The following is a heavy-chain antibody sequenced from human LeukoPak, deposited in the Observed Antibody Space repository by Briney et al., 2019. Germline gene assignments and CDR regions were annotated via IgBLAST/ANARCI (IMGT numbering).Heavy chain of an antibody. CDR1: GGSFSGYY. Sequence: SETLSLTCAVYGGSFSGYYWSWIRQPPGKGLEWIGEINHSGSTYYNPSLKSRVTISVDTSKNQFSLKLSSVTAADTAVYYCARGYGGKEGWFDPWGQGTLVTVSS. CDR3: ARGYGGKEGWFDP. V-gene: IGHV4-34*09. J-gene: IGHJ5*02. D-gene: IGHD4-23*01. CDR2: INHSGST.